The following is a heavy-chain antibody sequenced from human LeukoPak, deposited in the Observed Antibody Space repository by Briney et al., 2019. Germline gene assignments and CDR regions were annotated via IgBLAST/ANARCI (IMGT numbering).Heavy chain of an antibody. CDR1: GGSISSSSYY. V-gene: IGHV4-39*01. CDR2: IYYSGST. J-gene: IGHJ4*02. CDR3: ASEVTGYSSS. Sequence: KPSETLSLTCTVSGGSISSSSYYWGWIRQPPGKGLEWIGSIYYSGSTYYNPSLKSRVTISVDTSKNQFSLKLSSVTAADTAVYYCASEVTGYSSSWGQGTLVTVSS. D-gene: IGHD6-13*01.